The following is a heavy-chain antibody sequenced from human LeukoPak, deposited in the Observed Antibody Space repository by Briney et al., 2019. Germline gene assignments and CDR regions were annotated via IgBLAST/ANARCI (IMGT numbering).Heavy chain of an antibody. V-gene: IGHV3-48*04. CDR1: EFTLSHYS. D-gene: IGHD5-18*01. CDR3: ATTSRGYSYGYVFGNGGSFDY. J-gene: IGHJ4*02. Sequence: PGGSLRLSCAASEFTLSHYSMNWVRQAPGKGLEWVSYISSSGSTIYYADSVKGRFTISRDNAKNSLYLQMNSLRAEDTAVYYCATTSRGYSYGYVFGNGGSFDYWGQGTLVTVSS. CDR2: ISSSGSTI.